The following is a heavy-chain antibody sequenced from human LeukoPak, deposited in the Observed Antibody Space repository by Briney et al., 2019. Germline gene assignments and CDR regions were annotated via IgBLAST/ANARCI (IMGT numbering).Heavy chain of an antibody. D-gene: IGHD1-26*01. CDR2: INSDGSST. CDR1: GFTFSSYW. V-gene: IGHV3-74*01. Sequence: GGSLRLSCAASGFTFSSYWMHWVRQAPGKGLVWVSRINSDGSSTSYADSVKGRFTISRDNAKNTLYLQMNSLRAEGTAVYYCARSGIRSWFDYWGQGTLVTVSS. CDR3: ARSGIRSWFDY. J-gene: IGHJ4*02.